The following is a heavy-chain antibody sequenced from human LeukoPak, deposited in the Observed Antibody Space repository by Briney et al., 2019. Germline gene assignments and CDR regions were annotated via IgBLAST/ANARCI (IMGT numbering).Heavy chain of an antibody. V-gene: IGHV3-48*01. J-gene: IGHJ6*03. Sequence: GGSLRLSCAASGFTFSSYSMNWVRQAPGKGLEWVSYISSSSSTIYYADSVKGRFTISRDNAKNSLYLQMNSLRAEDTAVYYCASSSTTVTTTPTSRYYYYYMDVWGKGTTVTVSS. CDR1: GFTFSSYS. D-gene: IGHD4-17*01. CDR3: ASSSTTVTTTPTSRYYYYYMDV. CDR2: ISSSSSTI.